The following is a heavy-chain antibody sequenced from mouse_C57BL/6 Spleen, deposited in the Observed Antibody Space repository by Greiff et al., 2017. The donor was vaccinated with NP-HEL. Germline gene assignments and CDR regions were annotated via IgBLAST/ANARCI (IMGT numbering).Heavy chain of an antibody. D-gene: IGHD3-2*02. J-gene: IGHJ3*01. CDR3: ARGDSSGYPFAY. Sequence: QVQLQQPGAELVMPGASVKLSCKASGYTFTSYWMHWVKQRPGQGLEWIGEIDPSDSYTNSNQKFKGKSTLTVDKSSSTAYMQLSSLTSEDSAVYYCARGDSSGYPFAYWGQGTLVTVSA. CDR1: GYTFTSYW. V-gene: IGHV1-69*01. CDR2: IDPSDSYT.